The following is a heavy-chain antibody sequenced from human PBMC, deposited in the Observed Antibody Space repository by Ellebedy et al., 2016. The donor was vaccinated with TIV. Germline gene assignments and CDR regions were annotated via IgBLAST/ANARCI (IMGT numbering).Heavy chain of an antibody. CDR2: INPSVGST. J-gene: IGHJ4*02. V-gene: IGHV1-46*01. Sequence: ASVKVSCKASGYTFTSYYLHWVRQAPGQGLEWMGIINPSVGSTNYAQKFQGRVTITMDTSTSTVYMELRSLRSEDTAVYYCARTYDSTGYYYLKPQPGGYYFDYWGQGSLVTVSS. D-gene: IGHD3-22*01. CDR3: ARTYDSTGYYYLKPQPGGYYFDY. CDR1: GYTFTSYY.